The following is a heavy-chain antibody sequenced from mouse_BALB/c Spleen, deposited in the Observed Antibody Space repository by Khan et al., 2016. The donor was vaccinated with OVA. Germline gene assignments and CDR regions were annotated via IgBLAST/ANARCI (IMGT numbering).Heavy chain of an antibody. Sequence: VKLMESGPGLVAPSQSLSITCTISGFSLTDYGVHWVRQPPGKGLEWLVLMWGDGTTSYNSALKSRLTISKDNSKSQVFLKMNSLQTDDTAMYFCARQPYYHYNVMDYWGQGTSVTVSP. CDR1: GFSLTDYG. CDR3: ARQPYYHYNVMDY. CDR2: MWGDGTT. V-gene: IGHV2-6-1*01. J-gene: IGHJ4*01. D-gene: IGHD2-10*01.